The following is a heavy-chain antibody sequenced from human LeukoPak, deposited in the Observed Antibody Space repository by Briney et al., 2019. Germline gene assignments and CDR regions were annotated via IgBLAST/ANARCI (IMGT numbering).Heavy chain of an antibody. V-gene: IGHV1-2*04. CDR3: ARDRGGDYFYYYGMDV. J-gene: IGHJ6*02. CDR2: INPNSGGT. CDR1: GYTFTGYY. D-gene: IGHD4-17*01. Sequence: ASVKVSCKASGYTFTGYYMHWVRQAPGQGLEWMGWINPNSGGTNYAQKFQGWVTMTRDTSISTAYMELSRLRSDDTAVYYCARDRGGDYFYYYGMDVWGQGTTVTVSS.